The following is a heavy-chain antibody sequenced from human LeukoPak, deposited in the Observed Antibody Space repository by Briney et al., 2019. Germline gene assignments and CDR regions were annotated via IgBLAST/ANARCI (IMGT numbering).Heavy chain of an antibody. Sequence: PGGSLRLSCAASGFTFSSYSVNWVRQAPGKGLEWVSSISSSSSYIYYADSVKGRFTISRDNAKNSLYLQMNSLRAEDTAVYYCARGVRGVPSAAYGYWGQGTLVTVSS. V-gene: IGHV3-21*01. CDR3: ARGVRGVPSAAYGY. CDR1: GFTFSSYS. J-gene: IGHJ4*02. D-gene: IGHD3-10*02. CDR2: ISSSSSYI.